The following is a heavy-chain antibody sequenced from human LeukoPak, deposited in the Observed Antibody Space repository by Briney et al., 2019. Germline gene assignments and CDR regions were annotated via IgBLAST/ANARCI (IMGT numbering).Heavy chain of an antibody. CDR2: IKQDESEK. Sequence: GGSLRLSCSASGFTFSNYWMSWVRQAPGKGLEWVANIKQDESEKYYVDSVKGRFTISRDNAKSSLYLQMNSLRAEDTAVYYCARDPRLIYAFWSGEFDYWGQGTLVTVSS. D-gene: IGHD3-3*01. J-gene: IGHJ4*02. CDR3: ARDPRLIYAFWSGEFDY. V-gene: IGHV3-7*01. CDR1: GFTFSNYW.